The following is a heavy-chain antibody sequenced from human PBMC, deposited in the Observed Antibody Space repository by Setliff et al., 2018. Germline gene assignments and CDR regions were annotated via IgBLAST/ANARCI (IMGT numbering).Heavy chain of an antibody. CDR2: MYYGGGGST. V-gene: IGHV4-39*07. CDR1: GASINSYY. J-gene: IGHJ4*02. CDR3: ARAPRYFDPTGSYFDY. Sequence: PSETLSLTCTVSGASINSYYWGWIRQPPGKGLEWIGSMYYGGGGSTYYNASLKSRVTISVDTSKNQFSLKLNSVTAADTAVYYCARAPRYFDPTGSYFDYWGQGTLVTVSS. D-gene: IGHD3-9*01.